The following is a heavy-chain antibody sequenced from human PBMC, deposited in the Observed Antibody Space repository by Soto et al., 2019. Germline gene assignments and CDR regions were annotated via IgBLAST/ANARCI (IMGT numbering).Heavy chain of an antibody. CDR2: IYHSGST. J-gene: IGHJ5*02. V-gene: IGHV4-31*03. CDR3: ARNVLGYCSSTSCSGNWFDP. CDR1: GGSVSSGGYY. Sequence: TLSLPCTVSGGSVSSGGYYWSWIRQHPGKGLEWIRYIYHSGSTYYNPSLNSRVTISVDTSKNQFSLKLISLTSADTAVYYCARNVLGYCSSTSCSGNWFDPWGQGTLVTVSS. D-gene: IGHD2-2*01.